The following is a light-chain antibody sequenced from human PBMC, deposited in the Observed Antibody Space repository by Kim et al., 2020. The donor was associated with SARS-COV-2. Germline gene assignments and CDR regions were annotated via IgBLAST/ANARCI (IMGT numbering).Light chain of an antibody. J-gene: IGKJ4*01. CDR1: ENINKW. Sequence: DIQMTQSPSTLSASVGDRVTITCRASENINKWMVWYQQKPGKAPKVLIYMASSLESGVPSRFSGSGSGTEFSLTISSLQPDDFATYYCQQDNAFPLTFGVGTKVEIK. V-gene: IGKV1-5*03. CDR3: QQDNAFPLT. CDR2: MAS.